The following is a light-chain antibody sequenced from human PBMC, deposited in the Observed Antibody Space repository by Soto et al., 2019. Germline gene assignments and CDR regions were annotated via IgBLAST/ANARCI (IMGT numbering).Light chain of an antibody. CDR2: GAS. Sequence: EIVLTQSPGTLSLSPGERATLSCRASQSVSSSYLVWYQQKPGQAPRLLIYGASSRATGIPDRFSGSGSGTDFTLTISRLEPEDFAVYYCQQYGSSPRTFGQGTKVYI. CDR3: QQYGSSPRT. CDR1: QSVSSSY. J-gene: IGKJ1*01. V-gene: IGKV3-20*01.